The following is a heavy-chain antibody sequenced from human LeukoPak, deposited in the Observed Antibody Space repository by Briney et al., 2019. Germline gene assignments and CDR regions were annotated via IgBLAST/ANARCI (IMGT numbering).Heavy chain of an antibody. CDR2: ISGSGGST. V-gene: IGHV3-23*01. CDR1: GFTFSSYA. Sequence: GGTLRLSCAASGFTFSSYAMSWVRQAPGKGLEWVSAISGSGGSTYYADSVKGRFTISRDNSKNTLYLQMNSLRAEDTAVYYCAYLPGGGSTRREFDYWGQGTLVTVSS. D-gene: IGHD2-2*01. CDR3: AYLPGGGSTRREFDY. J-gene: IGHJ4*02.